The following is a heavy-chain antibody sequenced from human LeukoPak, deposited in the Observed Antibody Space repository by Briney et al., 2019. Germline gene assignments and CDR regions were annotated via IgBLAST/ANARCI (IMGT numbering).Heavy chain of an antibody. Sequence: ASVKVSCKAVGYTFTNYVLHWVRQAPGQRLEWMGWINAGNGNTKYSQKFQGRVTITRDTSASTACMELSSLRSEDTAIYYCARDLCGQWLVFDYWGQGTLVTVSS. CDR1: GYTFTNYV. J-gene: IGHJ4*02. D-gene: IGHD6-19*01. V-gene: IGHV1-3*01. CDR2: INAGNGNT. CDR3: ARDLCGQWLVFDY.